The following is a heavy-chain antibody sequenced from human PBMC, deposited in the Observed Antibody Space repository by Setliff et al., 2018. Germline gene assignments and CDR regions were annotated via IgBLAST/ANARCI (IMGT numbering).Heavy chain of an antibody. CDR1: GFSISDHY. J-gene: IGHJ4*02. Sequence: GGSLRLSCAASGFSISDHYMDWVRQAPGKGLEWVGHIKRKTDGGTTDYAAPVKGRFTISRDDSKNTLYLQMNSLKTEDTAVYYCTTEPSSSWYYFDYWGQGTLVTVSS. V-gene: IGHV3-15*01. CDR2: IKRKTDGGTT. D-gene: IGHD6-13*01. CDR3: TTEPSSSWYYFDY.